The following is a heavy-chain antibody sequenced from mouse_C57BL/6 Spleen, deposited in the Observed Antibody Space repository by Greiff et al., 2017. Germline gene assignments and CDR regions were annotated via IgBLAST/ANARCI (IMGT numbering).Heavy chain of an antibody. CDR1: GFTFSDFY. CDR3: SRDAGDYDLGISAMDY. D-gene: IGHD2-4*01. Sequence: EVKLMESGGGLVQSGRSLRLSCATSGFTFSDFYMEWVRQAPGKGLEWIAASRNKANDYTTEYSASVKGRFIVSRDTAQSILYRQMNALRAEDTAIYYCSRDAGDYDLGISAMDYWGQGTSVTVSS. CDR2: SRNKANDYTT. J-gene: IGHJ4*01. V-gene: IGHV7-1*01.